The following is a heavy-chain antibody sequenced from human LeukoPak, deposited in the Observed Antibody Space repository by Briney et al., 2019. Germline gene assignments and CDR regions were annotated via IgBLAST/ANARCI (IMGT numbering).Heavy chain of an antibody. J-gene: IGHJ4*02. CDR2: ISYDGSNK. V-gene: IGHV3-30*04. CDR1: GFTFSSYA. CDR3: ARERYSSSDISYYFDY. Sequence: PGGSLRLSCAASGFTFSSYAMHWVRQAPGKGLEWVAVISYDGSNKYYADSAKGRFTISRDNSKNTLYLQMNSLRAEDTAVYYCARERYSSSDISYYFDYWGQGTLVTVSS. D-gene: IGHD6-6*01.